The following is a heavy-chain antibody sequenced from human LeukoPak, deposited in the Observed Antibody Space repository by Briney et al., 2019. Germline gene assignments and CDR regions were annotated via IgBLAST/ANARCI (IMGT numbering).Heavy chain of an antibody. J-gene: IGHJ4*02. CDR3: AKDIRIYYDNLTGYELDY. CDR2: IIPILGIA. D-gene: IGHD3-9*01. V-gene: IGHV1-69*04. CDR1: GGTFSSYA. Sequence: SVKVSCKASGGTFSSYAISWVRQAPGQGLEWMGRIIPILGIANYAQKFQGRVTITADKSTSTAYMELSSLRSEDTALYYCAKDIRIYYDNLTGYELDYWGQGTLVTVSS.